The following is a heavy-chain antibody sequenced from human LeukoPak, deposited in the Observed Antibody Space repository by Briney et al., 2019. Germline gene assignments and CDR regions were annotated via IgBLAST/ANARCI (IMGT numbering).Heavy chain of an antibody. J-gene: IGHJ6*02. CDR1: GDSISSSSYY. D-gene: IGHD3-10*01. CDR3: ARTSRHFYGSGTNLTPWPAGMDV. CDR2: IYDSGRT. Sequence: SETLSLTCTVSGDSISSSSYYWGWIRQPPGKGLEWIGSIYDSGRTSCNPSLKSRLTISVDTSESQFSLTLNSATAADTAVYYCARTSRHFYGSGTNLTPWPAGMDVWGQGTTVTVSS. V-gene: IGHV4-39*07.